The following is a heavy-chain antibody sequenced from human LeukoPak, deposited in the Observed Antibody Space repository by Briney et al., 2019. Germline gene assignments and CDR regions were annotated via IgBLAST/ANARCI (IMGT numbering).Heavy chain of an antibody. D-gene: IGHD3-10*01. J-gene: IGHJ4*02. CDR2: INPSGTTT. CDR1: GYTFTGFH. V-gene: IGHV1-46*01. CDR3: ASGGFDWDAFDY. Sequence: ASVKVSCKASGYTFTGFHMHWLRQASGQGLEWMGIINPSGTTTSYARKFQGRVTMTRDTSTTTVYMELSSLRSDDTAVYYCASGGFDWDAFDYWGQGTLVTVSS.